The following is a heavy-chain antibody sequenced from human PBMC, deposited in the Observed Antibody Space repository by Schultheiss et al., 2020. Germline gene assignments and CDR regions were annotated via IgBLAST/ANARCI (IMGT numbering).Heavy chain of an antibody. D-gene: IGHD3-22*01. V-gene: IGHV3-30*02. Sequence: GGSLRLSCAASGFTFSSYGMHWVRQAPGKGLEWVAVIWYDGSNKYYADSVKGRFTISRDNSKNTLYLQMNSLRAEDTAVYYCATRDYYDSSGYGYYYYGMDVWGQGTTVTVSS. CDR1: GFTFSSYG. CDR2: IWYDGSNK. J-gene: IGHJ6*02. CDR3: ATRDYYDSSGYGYYYYGMDV.